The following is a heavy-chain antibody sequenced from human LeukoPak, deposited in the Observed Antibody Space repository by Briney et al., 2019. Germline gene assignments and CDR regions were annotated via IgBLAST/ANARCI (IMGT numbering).Heavy chain of an antibody. Sequence: GGSLRLSCAASGLTFSSNDMNWVRQAPGKGLEWVAFIMYDGSDKYYADSVKGRFTISRDNSKNTLFLQMNSLRTEDTAVYYCAKNSLSSRLRYFDYWGQGTLVTVSS. D-gene: IGHD4-17*01. CDR2: IMYDGSDK. J-gene: IGHJ4*02. V-gene: IGHV3-30*02. CDR1: GLTFSSND. CDR3: AKNSLSSRLRYFDY.